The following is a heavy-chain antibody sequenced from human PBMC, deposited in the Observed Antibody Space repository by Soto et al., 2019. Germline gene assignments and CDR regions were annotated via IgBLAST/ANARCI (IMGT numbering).Heavy chain of an antibody. D-gene: IGHD3-9*01. CDR2: ISSSSSYI. Sequence: GGSLRLSCAASGFTFSSYSMNWVRQAPGKGLEWVSSISSSSSYIYYADSVKGRFTISRDNAKNSLYLQMNSLRAEDTAVYYCARDRLKYYDILTGYYFDYWGQGTLVTVSS. CDR1: GFTFSSYS. CDR3: ARDRLKYYDILTGYYFDY. V-gene: IGHV3-21*01. J-gene: IGHJ4*02.